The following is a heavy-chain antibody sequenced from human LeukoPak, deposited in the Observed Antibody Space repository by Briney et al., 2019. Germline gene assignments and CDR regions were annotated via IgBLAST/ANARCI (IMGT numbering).Heavy chain of an antibody. V-gene: IGHV1-46*01. J-gene: IGHJ3*02. CDR2: LDPSAGDT. CDR1: GYTFTNYY. D-gene: IGHD2-2*02. CDR3: AGTDCSRYSCYKDAFDI. Sequence: GASVKVSCKASGYTFTNYYMHWVRQAPGQGLEYMGILDPSAGDTTYAQKFQGRVTMTRDTSTSTVYMELSSLRFEDTAVYYCAGTDCSRYSCYKDAFDIWGQGTMVTVSS.